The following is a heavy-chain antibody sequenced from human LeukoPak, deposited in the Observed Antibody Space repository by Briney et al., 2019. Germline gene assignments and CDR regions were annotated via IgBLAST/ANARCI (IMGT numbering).Heavy chain of an antibody. Sequence: GGSLRLSCAASGFIVSHNYMTWVRQAPGKGLEWISVINIDGTTYYADSVKGRFTISRDQANNTLYLQMNTLRDEDTAVYYCARGPRYSFYWGQGTLVSVSS. V-gene: IGHV3-53*01. J-gene: IGHJ4*02. CDR3: ARGPRYSFY. CDR1: GFIVSHNY. CDR2: INIDGTT. D-gene: IGHD6-13*01.